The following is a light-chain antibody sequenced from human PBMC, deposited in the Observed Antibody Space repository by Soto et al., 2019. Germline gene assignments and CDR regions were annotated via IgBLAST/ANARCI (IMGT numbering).Light chain of an antibody. CDR2: KAS. CDR1: QSINTW. V-gene: IGKV1-5*03. Sequence: DIQMTQSPSTLSASVGDRVTITCRASQSINTWLAWYQQKPGKAPKLLIYKASSSESGVPSRFSGSGSGTDFTLTINSLQPEDFATYYCQQGYSSAITFGQGTRLEIK. J-gene: IGKJ5*01. CDR3: QQGYSSAIT.